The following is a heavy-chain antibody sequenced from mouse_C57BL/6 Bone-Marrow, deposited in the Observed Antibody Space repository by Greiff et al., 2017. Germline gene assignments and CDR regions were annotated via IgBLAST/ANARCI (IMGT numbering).Heavy chain of an antibody. D-gene: IGHD2-3*01. CDR2: IHPKSGST. V-gene: IGHV1-64*01. CDR1: GYTFTSYW. Sequence: QVQLQQPGAELVKPGASVKLSCKASGYTFTSYWMHWVKQRPGQGLEWIGMIHPKSGSTNYNEKFKSKATLTVDKSSSTAYMQLSSLTSEDSAVYYCASSYDGYYAWFAYWGQGTLVTVSA. CDR3: ASSYDGYYAWFAY. J-gene: IGHJ3*01.